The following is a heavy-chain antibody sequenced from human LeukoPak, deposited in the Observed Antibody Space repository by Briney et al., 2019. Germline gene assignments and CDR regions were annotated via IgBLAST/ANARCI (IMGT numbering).Heavy chain of an antibody. V-gene: IGHV3-43*01. CDR2: ISWGGGST. J-gene: IGHJ4*02. CDR3: AKDFRRGYSYGLDFDH. Sequence: PGGSLRLSCAASGFTFDDYTMHWVRQARGRGLEWVSLISWGGGSTYYAGAVKGRFPISRDNSKNSLYLQLNSLRTEDSVLYYCAKDFRRGYSYGLDFDHWGQGTLVAVSS. CDR1: GFTFDDYT. D-gene: IGHD5-18*01.